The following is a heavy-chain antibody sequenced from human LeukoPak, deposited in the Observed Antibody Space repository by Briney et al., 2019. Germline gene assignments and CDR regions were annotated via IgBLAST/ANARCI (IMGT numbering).Heavy chain of an antibody. CDR1: GFTFSSYS. V-gene: IGHV3-48*01. Sequence: GGSLRLSCAASGFTFSSYSMNWVRQAPGKGLEWVSYISSTSSTISYAHSVKGRFAISRDNAKNSLYLQMNSLRAEDTAVYYCARDQGTHDYWGQGTLVTVSS. CDR3: ARDQGTHDY. CDR2: ISSTSSTI. J-gene: IGHJ4*02.